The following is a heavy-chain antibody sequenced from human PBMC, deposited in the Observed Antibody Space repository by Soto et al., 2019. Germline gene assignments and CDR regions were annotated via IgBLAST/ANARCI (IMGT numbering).Heavy chain of an antibody. CDR2: IFYSGST. Sequence: SETLSLTCTVSGGSISSSSYYWGWIRQPPGKGLEWIGSIFYSGSTYFNPSLKSRVTMSVDTSKNQFSLILSSVTAADTAVYYCARLVGDYADNGGDYWGQGTLVIVSS. V-gene: IGHV4-39*01. J-gene: IGHJ4*02. CDR1: GGSISSSSYY. CDR3: ARLVGDYADNGGDY. D-gene: IGHD4-17*01.